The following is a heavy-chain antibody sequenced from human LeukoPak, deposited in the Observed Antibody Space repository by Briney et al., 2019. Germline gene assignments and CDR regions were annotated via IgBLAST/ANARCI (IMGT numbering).Heavy chain of an antibody. CDR2: ISYDGSSK. D-gene: IGHD3-10*01. CDR3: ARAPPQSLWFGECID. Sequence: GGSLRLSCAASGFTFSSYAMHWVRQAPGKGLEWVAVISYDGSSKYYADSVKGRFTISRDNSKNTLYLQMNSLRAEDTAVYYCARAPPQSLWFGECIDWGQGTLVTVSS. CDR1: GFTFSSYA. J-gene: IGHJ4*02. V-gene: IGHV3-30-3*01.